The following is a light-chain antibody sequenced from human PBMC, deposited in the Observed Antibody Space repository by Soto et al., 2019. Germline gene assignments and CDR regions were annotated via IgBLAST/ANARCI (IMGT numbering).Light chain of an antibody. J-gene: IGKJ1*01. V-gene: IGKV1-5*01. Sequence: DIQMTQSPSTLSASVGDRVTITCRASQSISSWLAWYQQKPGKAPKLLIFAASSLQSGVPSRFSGSGSGTEFTLTISSLQPDDFATYYCQHYNSYSEAFGQGTKVDI. CDR2: AAS. CDR3: QHYNSYSEA. CDR1: QSISSW.